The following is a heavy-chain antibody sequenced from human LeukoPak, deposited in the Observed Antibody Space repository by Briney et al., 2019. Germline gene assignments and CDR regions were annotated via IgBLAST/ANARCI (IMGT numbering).Heavy chain of an antibody. D-gene: IGHD1/OR15-1a*01. Sequence: PGGSLRLSCAASGFTFSTYAMHWVRQAPGKGLEWVAVISYHGSNKYYADSVKGRFTISRDNAKNTLYLQMNSLRAEDTAVYYCTTTTFWGHGTLVTVSS. CDR1: GFTFSTYA. CDR3: TTTTF. CDR2: ISYHGSNK. J-gene: IGHJ4*01. V-gene: IGHV3-30-3*01.